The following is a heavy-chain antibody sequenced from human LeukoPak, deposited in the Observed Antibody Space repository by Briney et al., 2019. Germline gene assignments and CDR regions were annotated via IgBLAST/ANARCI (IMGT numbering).Heavy chain of an antibody. V-gene: IGHV4-59*01. Sequence: SETLSLTCTVSGGSISSYYRSWIRQPPGKGLEWIGYIYYSGSTSYNPSLKSRVTISVDTSKNQFSLKLSSVTAADTAVYYCARDRDFWSGQNNWFDPWGQGTLVTVSS. CDR2: IYYSGST. CDR1: GGSISSYY. D-gene: IGHD3-3*01. CDR3: ARDRDFWSGQNNWFDP. J-gene: IGHJ5*02.